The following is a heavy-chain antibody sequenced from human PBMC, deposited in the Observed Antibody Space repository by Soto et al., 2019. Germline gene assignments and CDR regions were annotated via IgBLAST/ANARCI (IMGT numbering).Heavy chain of an antibody. D-gene: IGHD1-26*01. CDR3: ARGGGSGSYYYYYVMDV. V-gene: IGHV4-30-2*01. Sequence: QLQLQESGSGLVKPSQTLSLTCAVSGGSISSGGYSWSWIRQPPGKGLEWIGYIYHSGSTYYNPSPKSRVTISVDRVKNQFSLNLSSVNAADTAVYYCARGGGSGSYYYYYVMDVWGQVTTVTVSS. J-gene: IGHJ6*02. CDR2: IYHSGST. CDR1: GGSISSGGYS.